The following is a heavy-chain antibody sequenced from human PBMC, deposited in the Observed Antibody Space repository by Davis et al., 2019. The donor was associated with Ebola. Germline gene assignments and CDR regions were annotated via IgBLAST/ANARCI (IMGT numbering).Heavy chain of an antibody. CDR3: ARSVFYDSTGYYVHWYYDL. Sequence: ESLKISCAVSGFAVSSNHMSWIRQSPGKGLEWIGYGYYGGRTDYNPSLKSRAIISVDTSKNHFSLNLSSVTAADTAIYYCARSVFYDSTGYYVHWYYDLWGRGTLVTVSS. CDR2: GYYGGRT. V-gene: IGHV4-59*02. J-gene: IGHJ2*01. CDR1: GFAVSSNH. D-gene: IGHD3-22*01.